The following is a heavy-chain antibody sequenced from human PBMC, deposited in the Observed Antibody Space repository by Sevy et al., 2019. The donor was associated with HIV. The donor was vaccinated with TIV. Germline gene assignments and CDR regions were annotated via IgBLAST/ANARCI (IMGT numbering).Heavy chain of an antibody. V-gene: IGHV1-2*02. J-gene: IGHJ4*02. D-gene: IGHD4-4*01. CDR2: INSNSGAI. Sequence: ASVKVSCKASGHTFSDYYIQWVRQAPGQGLEWMGWINSNSGAISYAQKFQDRVTMTSDTSISTVYIELSRLRSDDTAVYYCATEYSYDYWGQGTLVTVSS. CDR1: GHTFSDYY. CDR3: ATEYSYDY.